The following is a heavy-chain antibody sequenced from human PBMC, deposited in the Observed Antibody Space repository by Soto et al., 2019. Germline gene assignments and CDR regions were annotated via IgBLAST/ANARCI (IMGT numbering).Heavy chain of an antibody. CDR3: ARVVVVPAARFDP. J-gene: IGHJ5*02. CDR1: GYTFTSYD. CDR2: MNPNSGNT. V-gene: IGHV1-8*01. D-gene: IGHD2-2*01. Sequence: ASVKVSCKASGYTFTSYDINWVRQATGQGLEWMGWMNPNSGNTGYAQKFQGRVTMTRNTSISTAYMELSSLRSEDTAVYYCARVVVVPAARFDPWGQGTLVTVSS.